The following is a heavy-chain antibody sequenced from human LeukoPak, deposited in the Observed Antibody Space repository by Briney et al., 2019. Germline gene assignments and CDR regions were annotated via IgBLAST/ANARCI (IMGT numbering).Heavy chain of an antibody. CDR3: ARSPGYSYGPYYFDY. CDR1: GGSISSSPYY. CDR2: IYSSGST. V-gene: IGHV4-39*01. D-gene: IGHD5-18*01. Sequence: SETLSLTCTVSGGSISSSPYYWGWIRQPPGKGLEWIGSIYSSGSTYYNPSLKSRVTLSVDTSNNQFSLRLSSVTAADTAVYYCARSPGYSYGPYYFDYWGQGTLVTVSS. J-gene: IGHJ4*02.